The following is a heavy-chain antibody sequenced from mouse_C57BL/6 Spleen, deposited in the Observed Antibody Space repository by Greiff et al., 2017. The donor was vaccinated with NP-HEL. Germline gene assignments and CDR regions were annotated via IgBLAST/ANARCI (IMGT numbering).Heavy chain of an antibody. CDR2: IDPSDSYT. D-gene: IGHD1-1*01. CDR1: GYTFTSYW. Sequence: VQLQQSEAELVMPGASVKLSCKASGYTFTSYWMHWVKQRPGQGLEWIGEIDPSDSYTNYNQKFKGKSTLTVDKSSSTAYMQLSSLTSEDSAVYYCARGYYYGSRDYWGQGTTLTVSS. CDR3: ARGYYYGSRDY. V-gene: IGHV1-69*01. J-gene: IGHJ2*01.